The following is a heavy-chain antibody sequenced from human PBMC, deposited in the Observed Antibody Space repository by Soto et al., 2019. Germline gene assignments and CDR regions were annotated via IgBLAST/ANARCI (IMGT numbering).Heavy chain of an antibody. CDR1: GYTFTSYG. CDR3: ARDPRPGGSSSWYADAFDI. Sequence: VSVKVSCKASGYTFTSYGISWVRQAPGQGLEWMGWISAYNGNTNYAQKLQGRVTMTTDTSTSTAYMELRSLRSDDTAVYYCARDPRPGGSSSWYADAFDIWGQGTMVTVSS. J-gene: IGHJ3*02. CDR2: ISAYNGNT. D-gene: IGHD6-13*01. V-gene: IGHV1-18*01.